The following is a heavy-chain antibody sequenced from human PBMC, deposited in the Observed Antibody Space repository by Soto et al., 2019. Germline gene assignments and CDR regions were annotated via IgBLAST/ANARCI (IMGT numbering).Heavy chain of an antibody. CDR2: IYYSGST. CDR1: GGSVSSGSYY. Sequence: PSETLSLTCTVSGGSVSSGSYYWSWIRQPPGKGLEWIGNIYYSGSTNYNPSLKSRVTISVDTSKNQFSLNLSSVTAADTAVYYCARDGGTRSPYGMDVWGQGTTVTVSS. D-gene: IGHD2-15*01. CDR3: ARDGGTRSPYGMDV. J-gene: IGHJ6*02. V-gene: IGHV4-61*01.